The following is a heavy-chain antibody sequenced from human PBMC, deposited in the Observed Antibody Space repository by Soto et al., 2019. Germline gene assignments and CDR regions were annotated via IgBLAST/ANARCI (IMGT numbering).Heavy chain of an antibody. Sequence: GVLRLSCAASGFTFSSYSMNWVRQAPGKGLEWVSYISSSSSTIYYADSVKGRFTISRDNAKNSLYLQMNSLRDEDTAVYYCARGRAAYNWYYEFYFDYWGQGTLVTVSS. J-gene: IGHJ4*02. CDR2: ISSSSSTI. D-gene: IGHD1-7*01. CDR1: GFTFSSYS. V-gene: IGHV3-48*02. CDR3: ARGRAAYNWYYEFYFDY.